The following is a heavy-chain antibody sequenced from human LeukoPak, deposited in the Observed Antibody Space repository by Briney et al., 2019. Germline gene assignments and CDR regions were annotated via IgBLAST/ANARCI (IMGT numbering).Heavy chain of an antibody. V-gene: IGHV4-31*03. CDR1: GGSISSGGYY. J-gene: IGHJ2*01. CDR3: ARGSLSYWYFDL. D-gene: IGHD6-19*01. Sequence: PSQTLSLTCTVSGGSISSGGYYWSWIRQHPGKGLEWIGYIYYSGSTYYNPSLKSRVTISVDTSKNQFSLKLSSVTAADTAVYYCARGSLSYWYFDLWGRGTLVTVSS. CDR2: IYYSGST.